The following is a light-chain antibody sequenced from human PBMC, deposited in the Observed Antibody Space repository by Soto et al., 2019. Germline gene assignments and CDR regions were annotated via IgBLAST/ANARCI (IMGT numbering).Light chain of an antibody. CDR1: QTISSW. CDR2: DAS. Sequence: DIQMTQSPSTLSGSVGDRVTITCRASQTISSWLAWYQQKPGKAPKLLIYDASTLERGVPSRFSGSGSGTEFTLIISNLQPDDFATYYCQQFKDYVWTFGQGTKVDI. J-gene: IGKJ1*01. V-gene: IGKV1-5*01. CDR3: QQFKDYVWT.